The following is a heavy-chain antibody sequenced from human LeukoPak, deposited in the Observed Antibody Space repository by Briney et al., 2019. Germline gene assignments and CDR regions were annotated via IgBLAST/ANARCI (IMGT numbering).Heavy chain of an antibody. J-gene: IGHJ4*02. CDR3: ARGSSFGY. D-gene: IGHD3-10*01. Sequence: GGSLRLSCAASGFTFSSYLMHWVRQAPGKGLVWVSRINSDGSDTGYADSVKGRFTISGDNAKNTLHLQMNSLRAEDTAVYYCARGSSFGYWGQGTLVTVSS. CDR2: INSDGSDT. V-gene: IGHV3-74*01. CDR1: GFTFSSYL.